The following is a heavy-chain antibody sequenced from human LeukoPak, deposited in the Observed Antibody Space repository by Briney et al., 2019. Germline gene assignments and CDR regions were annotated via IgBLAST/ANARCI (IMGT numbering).Heavy chain of an antibody. CDR2: IYYSGGT. Sequence: PSETLSLTCTVSGGSMSSYYWSWIRQPPGKGLEWIGYIYYSGGTKYNPSLKSGVTISVDTPKNQFSLKLSSVTAADTAVYYCARDKDAFDIWGQGTMVTVSS. CDR3: ARDKDAFDI. CDR1: GGSMSSYY. V-gene: IGHV4-59*12. J-gene: IGHJ3*02.